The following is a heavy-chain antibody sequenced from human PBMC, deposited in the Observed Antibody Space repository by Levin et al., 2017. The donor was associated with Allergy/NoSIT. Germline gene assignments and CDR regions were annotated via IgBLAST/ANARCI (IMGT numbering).Heavy chain of an antibody. CDR2: IYYSGTT. V-gene: IGHV4-59*01. CDR3: ATRQNYGSGNYDYYGMDV. J-gene: IGHJ6*02. CDR1: GGSISSYF. D-gene: IGHD3-10*01. Sequence: PSETLSLTCTVSGGSISSYFWSWIRQPPGKGLEWIAYIYYSGTTNYNPSLKSRVTISVDTSKNQFSLKLSSVTAADPAVYYCATRQNYGSGNYDYYGMDVWGQGTTVTVSS.